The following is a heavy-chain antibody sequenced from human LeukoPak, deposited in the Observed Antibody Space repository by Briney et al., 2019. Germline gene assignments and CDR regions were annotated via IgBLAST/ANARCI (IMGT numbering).Heavy chain of an antibody. CDR2: IYYSGST. Sequence: PSETLSLTCTVSSGSISSSSYYWGWIRQPPGKGLEWIGSIYYSGSTYYNPSLKSRVTISVDTSKNQFSLKLSSVTAADTAVYYCARPRYYYYYMDVWGKGTTVTVSS. CDR3: ARPRYYYYYMDV. J-gene: IGHJ6*03. CDR1: SGSISSSSYY. V-gene: IGHV4-39*01.